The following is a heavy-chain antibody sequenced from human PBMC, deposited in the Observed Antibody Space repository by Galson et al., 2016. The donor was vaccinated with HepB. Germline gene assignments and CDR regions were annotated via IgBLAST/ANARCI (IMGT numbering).Heavy chain of an antibody. CDR3: ARGSGDRRDFDY. CDR1: GYTFISYV. V-gene: IGHV1-3*01. CDR2: INAGNGNT. D-gene: IGHD3-10*01. Sequence: SVKVSCKASGYTFISYVLHWVRQAPGQRLEWMGWINAGNGNTKYSQNFQGRVTITRDTSASTAFMELSNLRSEDTAVYYCARGSGDRRDFDYWGLGTLVSVS. J-gene: IGHJ4*02.